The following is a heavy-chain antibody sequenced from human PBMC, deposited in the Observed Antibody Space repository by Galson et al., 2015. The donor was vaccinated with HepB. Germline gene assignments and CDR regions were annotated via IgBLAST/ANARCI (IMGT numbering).Heavy chain of an antibody. CDR3: ARHRGIGSCGSTTCYALDY. D-gene: IGHD2-2*01. V-gene: IGHV5-51*01. Sequence: QSGAEVKKPGESLRISCKGSEYRFTSDWIAWVRQMPGKGLEWMGIIYPGDSDTRYSPSFQGQVTISADKSINTAYLQWSSLKASDTAVYYCARHRGIGSCGSTTCYALDYWGQGTLVTVSS. J-gene: IGHJ4*02. CDR2: IYPGDSDT. CDR1: EYRFTSDW.